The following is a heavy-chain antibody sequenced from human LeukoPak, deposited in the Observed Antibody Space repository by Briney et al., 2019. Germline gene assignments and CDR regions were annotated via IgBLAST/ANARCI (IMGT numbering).Heavy chain of an antibody. CDR3: ARGKKYQLLMTFDY. D-gene: IGHD2-2*01. Sequence: GGSLRLSCAASGFTFSSYWTSWVRQAPGKGLEWVANIKQDGSEKHYVDSVKGRFTISRDNAKNSLYLQMNSLRAEDTAVYYCARGKKYQLLMTFDYWGQGTLVTVSS. J-gene: IGHJ4*02. V-gene: IGHV3-7*03. CDR2: IKQDGSEK. CDR1: GFTFSSYW.